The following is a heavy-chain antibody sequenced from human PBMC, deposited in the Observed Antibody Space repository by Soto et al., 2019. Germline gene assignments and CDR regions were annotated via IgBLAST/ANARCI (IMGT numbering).Heavy chain of an antibody. CDR3: ARAGAVLRYFDWLH. V-gene: IGHV4-59*01. D-gene: IGHD3-9*01. CDR2: IYYSGST. J-gene: IGHJ4*02. CDR1: GGSISSYY. Sequence: SETLSLTCIVSGGSISSYYWSWIRQPPGKGLEWIGYIYYSGSTNYNPSLKSRVTISVDTSKNQFSLKLTSVTAADTAVYYCARAGAVLRYFDWLHWGQGTLVTVYS.